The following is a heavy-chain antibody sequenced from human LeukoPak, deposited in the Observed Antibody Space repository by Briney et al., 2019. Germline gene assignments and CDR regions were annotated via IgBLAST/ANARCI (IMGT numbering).Heavy chain of an antibody. CDR2: IYYSGST. D-gene: IGHD1-1*01. J-gene: IGHJ6*02. V-gene: IGHV4-61*01. Sequence: SETLSLTCTVSGGSVSSGSSYWSWIRQPPGKELEGIGYIYYSGSTNYTPSLKSRVTISVDTSKNQFSLKLSSVTAADTAVYYCARDLDWNDEDYYYGMDVWGQGTTVTVSS. CDR3: ARDLDWNDEDYYYGMDV. CDR1: GGSVSSGSSY.